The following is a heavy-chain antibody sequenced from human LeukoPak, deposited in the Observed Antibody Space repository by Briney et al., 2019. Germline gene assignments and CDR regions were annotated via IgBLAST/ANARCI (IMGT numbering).Heavy chain of an antibody. CDR2: ISYDGNNK. CDR3: ARGGNWGYFDY. V-gene: IGHV3-30*04. J-gene: IGHJ4*02. D-gene: IGHD7-27*01. Sequence: GGSLRLSCAASGFSFNMFPMHWVRQAPGNGLECVAVISYDGNNKYYADSVNGRFTISRDNSKNTLFLQMNSLRTEDTAIYHCARGGNWGYFDYWGQGTLVTVSS. CDR1: GFSFNMFP.